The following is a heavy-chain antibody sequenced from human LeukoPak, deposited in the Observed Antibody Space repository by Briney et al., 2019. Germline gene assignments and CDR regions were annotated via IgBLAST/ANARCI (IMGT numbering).Heavy chain of an antibody. CDR2: INPNSGGT. V-gene: IGHV1-2*02. Sequence: ASVKGSCKASGYTFTGYYMHWVRQAPGQGLEWMGWINPNSGGTNYAQKFQGRVTMTRDTSISTAYMELSRLRSDDTAVYYCARHRIAALSWFDPWGQGTLVTVSS. D-gene: IGHD6-6*01. CDR3: ARHRIAALSWFDP. J-gene: IGHJ5*02. CDR1: GYTFTGYY.